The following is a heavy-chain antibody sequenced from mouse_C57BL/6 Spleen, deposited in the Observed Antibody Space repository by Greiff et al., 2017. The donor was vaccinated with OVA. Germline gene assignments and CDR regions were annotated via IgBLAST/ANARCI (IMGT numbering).Heavy chain of an antibody. CDR1: GYTFTSYW. CDR2: IHPNSGST. Sequence: VQLQQPGAELVKPGASVKLSCKASGYTFTSYWMHWVKQRPGQGLEWIGMIHPNSGSTNYNEKFKSKATLTVDKSSSTAYMQLSSLTSEDSAVYYCARDGSEINSFDYWGQGTTLTVSS. D-gene: IGHD2-3*01. V-gene: IGHV1-64*01. J-gene: IGHJ2*01. CDR3: ARDGSEINSFDY.